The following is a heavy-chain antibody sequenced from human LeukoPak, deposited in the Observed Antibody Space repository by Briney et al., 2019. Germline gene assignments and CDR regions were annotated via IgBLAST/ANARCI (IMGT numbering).Heavy chain of an antibody. CDR2: ISAYNGNT. CDR3: ARDSSGYYNFDY. Sequence: ASVKVSCKVSGYTFTDYYMHWVRQAPGQGLEWMGWISAYNGNTNYAQKLQGRVTMTTDTSTSTAYMELRSLRSDDTAVYYCARDSSGYYNFDYWGQGTLVTVSS. CDR1: GYTFTDYY. J-gene: IGHJ4*02. V-gene: IGHV1-18*04. D-gene: IGHD3-22*01.